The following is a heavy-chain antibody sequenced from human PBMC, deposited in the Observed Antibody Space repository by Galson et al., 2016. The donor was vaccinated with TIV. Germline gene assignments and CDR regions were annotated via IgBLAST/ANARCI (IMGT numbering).Heavy chain of an antibody. V-gene: IGHV2-70*11. CDR2: IDWDGDE. Sequence: PALVKPTQTLTLTCTFSGFSLNIDGMCVSWIRQPPGKALEWLARIDWDGDEYYSTFLQTRLSISKDTAKNQVVLTMTNMDPVDTATYYCVRTPYGDSFGWYFDLWGRGTLVTVSS. J-gene: IGHJ2*01. CDR3: VRTPYGDSFGWYFDL. D-gene: IGHD4-17*01. CDR1: GFSLNIDGMC.